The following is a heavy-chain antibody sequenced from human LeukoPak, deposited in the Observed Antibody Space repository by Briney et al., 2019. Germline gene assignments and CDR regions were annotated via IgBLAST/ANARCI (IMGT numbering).Heavy chain of an antibody. Sequence: ASVKVSXKASGYTFTGYYMHWVRQAPGQGLEWMGWINPNTGDTNYAQKFQGRVTMTRDTTISTAYMELSRLKSDDTAVYYCASYPRYSSSPPFDYWGQGTLVSVSS. CDR1: GYTFTGYY. CDR2: INPNTGDT. CDR3: ASYPRYSSSPPFDY. J-gene: IGHJ4*02. V-gene: IGHV1-2*02. D-gene: IGHD6-6*01.